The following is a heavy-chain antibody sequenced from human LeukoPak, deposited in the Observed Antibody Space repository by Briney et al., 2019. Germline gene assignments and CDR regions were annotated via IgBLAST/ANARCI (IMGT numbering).Heavy chain of an antibody. CDR1: GFTFSRYW. V-gene: IGHV3-74*01. Sequence: AGSLRLSCAASGFTFSRYWMHWVRQAPGKVLVWVSRITSDGSTTNYADSVKGRFTISRDNAKNTLYLQMDSLRAEDTAVYFCTRGRYTSSWLDYWGQGTLVTVSS. D-gene: IGHD6-13*01. J-gene: IGHJ4*02. CDR2: ITSDGSTT. CDR3: TRGRYTSSWLDY.